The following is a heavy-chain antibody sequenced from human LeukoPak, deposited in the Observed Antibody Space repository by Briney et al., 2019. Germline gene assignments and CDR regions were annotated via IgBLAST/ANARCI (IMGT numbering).Heavy chain of an antibody. CDR2: INPSGSST. CDR3: ARGLTYSGWNKLAFGY. V-gene: IGHV1-46*01. CDR1: GYTFTSYY. D-gene: IGHD6-19*01. Sequence: ASVKVSCKASGYTFTSYYMHWVRQAPGQGLEWMGIINPSGSSTSYAQKFQGRVTMTRDTSTSTVYMELSSLRSEDTAVYYCARGLTYSGWNKLAFGYWGQGTLVTVSS. J-gene: IGHJ4*02.